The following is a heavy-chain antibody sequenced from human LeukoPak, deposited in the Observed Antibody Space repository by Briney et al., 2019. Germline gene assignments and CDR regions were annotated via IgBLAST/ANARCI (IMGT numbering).Heavy chain of an antibody. CDR2: INGGDGNT. J-gene: IGHJ4*02. CDR1: GYTFSTYA. V-gene: IGHV1-3*01. CDR3: ARSYIVVVPAVYFDY. Sequence: ASVKVSCKTSGYTFSTYAIQWVRQAPGQRLEWMGWINGGDGNTKFSQKFQGRVTITRDTSASSSYMELCSLRSEDTAVCYCARSYIVVVPAVYFDYWGQGTLVTVSS. D-gene: IGHD2-2*01.